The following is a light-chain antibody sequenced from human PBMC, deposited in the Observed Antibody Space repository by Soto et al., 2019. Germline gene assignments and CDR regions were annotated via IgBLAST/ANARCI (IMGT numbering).Light chain of an antibody. CDR2: GAS. CDR3: QQYGSSTIT. J-gene: IGKJ5*01. CDR1: QSVASSY. V-gene: IGKV3-20*01. Sequence: IVLTQSPGTLSLSPGERATLSCRASQSVASSYLAWYQQKPGQAPRLLIYGASTRATGIPDRFSGSGSGPDFTLTISRLEPEDFAVYYCQQYGSSTITFGQGTRLEIK.